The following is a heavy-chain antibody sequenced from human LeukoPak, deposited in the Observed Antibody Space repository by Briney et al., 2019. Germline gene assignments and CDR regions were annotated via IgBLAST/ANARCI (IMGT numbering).Heavy chain of an antibody. CDR1: GLTFNNAG. CDR2: IRSRSAGGTT. V-gene: IGHV3-15*01. D-gene: IGHD2-15*01. Sequence: MAGGSLRLSCAASGLTFNNAGLSWGRQAPGKGLEWVGRIRSRSAGGTTDYGAPVKGRFTISRDDSKNTLYLQMNSLKTEDTAVYYCSTGGGTHDYWGQGTLVTVSS. CDR3: STGGGTHDY. J-gene: IGHJ4*02.